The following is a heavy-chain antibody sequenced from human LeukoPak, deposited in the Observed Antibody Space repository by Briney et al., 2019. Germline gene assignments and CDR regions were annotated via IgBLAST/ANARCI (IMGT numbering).Heavy chain of an antibody. J-gene: IGHJ5*02. Sequence: SETLSLTCTVSGGSISSGGYYWSWIRQHPGKGLEWIGYIYYSGSTYYNPSLKSRVTISVDTSKNQFSLKPSSVTAADTAVYYCARGSHSGSYYLSHNWFGPWGQGTLVTVSS. CDR1: GGSISSGGYY. V-gene: IGHV4-31*03. CDR2: IYYSGST. D-gene: IGHD3-10*01. CDR3: ARGSHSGSYYLSHNWFGP.